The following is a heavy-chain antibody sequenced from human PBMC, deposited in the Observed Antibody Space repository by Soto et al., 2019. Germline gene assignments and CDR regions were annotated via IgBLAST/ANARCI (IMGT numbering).Heavy chain of an antibody. D-gene: IGHD3-3*01. V-gene: IGHV3-30*18. CDR3: AKDRQADFWRLPCPMDV. CDR1: GFTFSSSG. CDR2: ISYDGSNK. Sequence: PGGSLRLSCAASGFTFSSSGIHWVRQAPGKGLEWVAAISYDGSNKFYIDSVKGRFTVSRDNSKNTLYLQMSSLRAEDTAVYYCAKDRQADFWRLPCPMDVWGQGTTVTVSS. J-gene: IGHJ6*02.